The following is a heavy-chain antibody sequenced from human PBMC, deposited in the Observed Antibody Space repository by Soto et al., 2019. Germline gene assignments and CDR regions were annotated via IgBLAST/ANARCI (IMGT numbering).Heavy chain of an antibody. CDR1: AGSITTSY. Sequence: SETLSLTCTVSAGSITTSYWSWIRQPLGKALEWIGYISYRGSTNYNPSLKSRLTISIDTSKSQISLKLTSMTTADTAVYYCASSGIVGREVNTWFDPWGQGTLVTRLL. CDR2: ISYRGST. D-gene: IGHD3-22*01. V-gene: IGHV4-59*01. J-gene: IGHJ5*02. CDR3: ASSGIVGREVNTWFDP.